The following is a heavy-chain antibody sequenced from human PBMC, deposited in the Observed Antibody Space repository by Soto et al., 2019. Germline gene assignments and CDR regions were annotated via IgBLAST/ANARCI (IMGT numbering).Heavy chain of an antibody. CDR3: ARRLAVAGHYFDY. CDR1: GASISSTTYY. CDR2: IYYSGTT. D-gene: IGHD6-19*01. V-gene: IGHV4-39*01. Sequence: SETLSLTCTVSGASISSTTYYWGWIRQSPGKGLEWIGSIYYSGTTYQNPSLKSRVTISIDTSKNQLSLMLSSVTAADTAVYYCARRLAVAGHYFDYWGQGTLVTVSS. J-gene: IGHJ4*02.